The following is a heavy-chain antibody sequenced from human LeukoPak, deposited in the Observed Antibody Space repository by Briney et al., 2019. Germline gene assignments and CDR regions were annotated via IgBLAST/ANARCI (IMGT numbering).Heavy chain of an antibody. Sequence: GGSLRLSCAASGFTFSSYAMSWVRQAPGKGLEWVSAISGSGGSTYYADSVKGRFTISRDNSKSTLYLQMNSLRAEDTAVYYCAKGDYYDSSGYYYWGQGTLVTVSS. D-gene: IGHD3-22*01. CDR3: AKGDYYDSSGYYY. CDR1: GFTFSSYA. J-gene: IGHJ4*02. V-gene: IGHV3-23*01. CDR2: ISGSGGST.